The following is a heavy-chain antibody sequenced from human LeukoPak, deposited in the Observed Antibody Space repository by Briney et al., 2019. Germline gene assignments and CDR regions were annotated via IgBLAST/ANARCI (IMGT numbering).Heavy chain of an antibody. J-gene: IGHJ4*02. Sequence: GGSLRLSCAASGFTFSSYAMNWVRQAPGKGLEWVSSISGSDGSTYYADFVKGRFTISRDNSKNTLHLQTNSLRAEDTGVYYCAKSLGVGGYTRYKGFDQWGQGTLVPVSS. D-gene: IGHD5-24*01. CDR3: AKSLGVGGYTRYKGFDQ. CDR1: GFTFSSYA. CDR2: ISGSDGST. V-gene: IGHV3-23*01.